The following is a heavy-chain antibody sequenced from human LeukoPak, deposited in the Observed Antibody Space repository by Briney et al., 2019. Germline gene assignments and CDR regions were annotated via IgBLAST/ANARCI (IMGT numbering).Heavy chain of an antibody. CDR1: GGTFSSYA. Sequence: ASVKVSCKATGGTFSSYAISWVRQAPGQGLEWMGRIIPILGIANYAQKFQGRVTITADKSTSTAYMELSSLRSDDTAVYYCARPIYYESSAGAFDIWGQGTMVTVSS. CDR2: IIPILGIA. CDR3: ARPIYYESSAGAFDI. V-gene: IGHV1-69*04. D-gene: IGHD3-22*01. J-gene: IGHJ3*02.